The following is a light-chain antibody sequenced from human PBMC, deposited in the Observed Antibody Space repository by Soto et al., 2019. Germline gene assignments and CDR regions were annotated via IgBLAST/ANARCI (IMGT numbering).Light chain of an antibody. CDR1: QSISSN. J-gene: IGKJ1*01. Sequence: EIVMTQSPATLSVSPGERATLSCRAGQSISSNLAWYQQKAGQAPRLLIYAASTRATGIPARFSGSGSGTEFTLTISSLQSEDFSVYYCQQYNNWPPWTFGQGPKVEIK. CDR2: AAS. CDR3: QQYNNWPPWT. V-gene: IGKV3-15*01.